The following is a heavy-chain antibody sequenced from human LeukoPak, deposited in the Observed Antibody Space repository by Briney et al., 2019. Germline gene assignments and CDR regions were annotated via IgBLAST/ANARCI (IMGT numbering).Heavy chain of an antibody. CDR1: GFTFSSYA. CDR3: AREGSITMVRGADY. V-gene: IGHV3-23*01. J-gene: IGHJ4*02. D-gene: IGHD3-10*01. Sequence: GGSLRLSCAASGFTFSSYAMSWVRQAPGKGLEWVSAISGSGGSTYYADSVKGRFTISRDNSKNTLYLQMNSLRAEDTAVYYCAREGSITMVRGADYWGQGTLVTVSS. CDR2: ISGSGGST.